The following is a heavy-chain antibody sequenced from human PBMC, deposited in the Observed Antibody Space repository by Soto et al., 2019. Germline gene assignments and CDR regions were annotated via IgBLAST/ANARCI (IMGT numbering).Heavy chain of an antibody. Sequence: GGSLRLSCAASGFTFSSYAMHWVRQAPGKGLEWVAVISYDGSNKYYADSVKGRFTISRDNSKNTLYLQMNSLRAEDTAVYYCERGQGDVLMVYAFVDYWGQGTLVTVSS. CDR2: ISYDGSNK. CDR3: ERGQGDVLMVYAFVDY. V-gene: IGHV3-30-3*01. D-gene: IGHD2-8*01. CDR1: GFTFSSYA. J-gene: IGHJ4*02.